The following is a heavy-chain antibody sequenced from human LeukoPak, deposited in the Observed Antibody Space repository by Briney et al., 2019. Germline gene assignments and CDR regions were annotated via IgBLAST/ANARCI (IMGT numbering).Heavy chain of an antibody. J-gene: IGHJ5*02. CDR3: ARRGWQQPEPFDP. CDR2: ISSSSSYI. CDR1: GFTFSSYS. V-gene: IGHV3-21*01. Sequence: GGSLRLSCAASGFTFSSYSMNWVRQAPGKGLEWVSSISSSSSYIYYADSVKGRFTISRDNAKNSLYLQMNSLRAEDTAVYYCARRGWQQPEPFDPWGQGTLVTVSS. D-gene: IGHD1-14*01.